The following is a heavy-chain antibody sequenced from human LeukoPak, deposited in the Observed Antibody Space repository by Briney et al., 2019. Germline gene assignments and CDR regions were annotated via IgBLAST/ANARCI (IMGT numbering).Heavy chain of an antibody. J-gene: IGHJ4*02. CDR1: GFTFGDYA. CDR2: IRSKANGGTT. D-gene: IGHD2-2*01. Sequence: PGGSLRLSCTASGFTFGDYAMSWVRQAPGKGLEWVGFIRSKANGGTTEYAASVKGRFTISGDDSKSIAYLQMNSLKTEDTAVYYCTRDKILGYCSSTSCPEGAFDYWGQGTLVTVSS. V-gene: IGHV3-49*04. CDR3: TRDKILGYCSSTSCPEGAFDY.